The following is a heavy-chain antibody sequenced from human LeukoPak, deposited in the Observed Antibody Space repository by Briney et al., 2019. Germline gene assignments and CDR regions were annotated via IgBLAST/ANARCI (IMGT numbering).Heavy chain of an antibody. CDR3: ARRTVRGVISY. V-gene: IGHV4-34*01. J-gene: IGHJ4*02. CDR2: INHSGST. Sequence: SETLSLTCAVYGGFFSGYYWSWVRQPPGKGLEWIGEINHSGSTNYNPSLKSRVTISVDTSKNQFSLKLSSVTAADTAVYYCARRTVRGVISYWGQGTLVTVSS. D-gene: IGHD3-10*01. CDR1: GGFFSGYY.